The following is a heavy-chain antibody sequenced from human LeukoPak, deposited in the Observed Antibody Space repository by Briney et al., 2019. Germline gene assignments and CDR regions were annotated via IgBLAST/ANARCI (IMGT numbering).Heavy chain of an antibody. CDR3: ATASGSYDSDAFDI. CDR2: IYSGGST. Sequence: PGGSLRLSCAASGFTFSSNYMSWVRQAPGKGLEWVSVIYSGGSTYYADSVKGRFTISRDNSKNTLYLQMNSLRAEDTAVYYCATASGSYDSDAFDIWGQGTMVTVSS. J-gene: IGHJ3*02. D-gene: IGHD3-10*01. CDR1: GFTFSSNY. V-gene: IGHV3-53*01.